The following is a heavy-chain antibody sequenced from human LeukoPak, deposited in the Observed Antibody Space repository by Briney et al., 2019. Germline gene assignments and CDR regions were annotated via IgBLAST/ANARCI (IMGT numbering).Heavy chain of an antibody. D-gene: IGHD3-22*01. V-gene: IGHV3-74*01. CDR1: GFTFNSYW. Sequence: GGSLRLSCAASGFTFNSYWMYWVRQAPGKGLVWVSRINSDGSSTRYADSVKGRFTISRDNAKNTLYLQMNSLRADDTAVYYCARSLYDSDWLDPWGQGTLVTVSS. J-gene: IGHJ5*02. CDR3: ARSLYDSDWLDP. CDR2: INSDGSST.